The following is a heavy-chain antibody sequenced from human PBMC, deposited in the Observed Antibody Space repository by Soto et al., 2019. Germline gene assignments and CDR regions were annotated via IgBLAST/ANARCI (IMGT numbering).Heavy chain of an antibody. Sequence: ASVKVSCKVSGYTLTELSMHWVRQAPGKGLEWMGGFDPEDGETIYAQKFQGRVTMTEDTSTDTAYMELSSLRSEDTAAYYCATARFGELLSSYGMDVWGQGTTVTVSS. J-gene: IGHJ6*02. CDR1: GYTLTELS. CDR2: FDPEDGET. V-gene: IGHV1-24*01. D-gene: IGHD3-10*01. CDR3: ATARFGELLSSYGMDV.